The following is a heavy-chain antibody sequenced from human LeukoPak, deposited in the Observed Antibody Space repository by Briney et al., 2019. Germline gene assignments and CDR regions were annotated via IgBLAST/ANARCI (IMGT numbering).Heavy chain of an antibody. D-gene: IGHD3-3*01. CDR2: INTNTGNP. V-gene: IGHV7-4-1*02. CDR1: GYTFTSYA. J-gene: IGHJ4*02. Sequence: VASVKVSCKASGYTFTSYAMNWVRQAPGQGLEWMGWINTNTGNPTYAQGFTGRFVSSLDASVSTAYLQISSLKAEDTAVYYCARDLVLRFLGHFGYWGQGTLVTVSS. CDR3: ARDLVLRFLGHFGY.